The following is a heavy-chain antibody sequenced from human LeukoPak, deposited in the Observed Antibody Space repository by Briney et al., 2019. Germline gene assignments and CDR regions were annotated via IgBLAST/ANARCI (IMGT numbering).Heavy chain of an antibody. CDR1: GFTFSSHS. CDR3: ARDNGYSNGHAFDS. D-gene: IGHD6-19*01. CDR2: VSYDGANT. V-gene: IGHV3-30-3*01. J-gene: IGHJ4*02. Sequence: GGSLRLSCAASGFTFSSHSMHWVRQAPGKGLEWVALVSYDGANTYYSRSVMGRFTISRDNSKNTLCLQMNSLRPEDTAPYYCARDNGYSNGHAFDSWGQGTLVTVSS.